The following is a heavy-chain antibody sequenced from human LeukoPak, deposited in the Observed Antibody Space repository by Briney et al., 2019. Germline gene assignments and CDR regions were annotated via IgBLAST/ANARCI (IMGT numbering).Heavy chain of an antibody. CDR1: GFTFSGHW. CDR2: INQGGSDK. Sequence: PGGSLRLSCAASGFTFSGHWMSWVRQAPGKGLEWVANINQGGSDKYYVDSVKGRFTISRDNANNLLYLQMNSLRAEDTAVYYCAKAIGYDFWSGLDYWGQGTLVTVSS. CDR3: AKAIGYDFWSGLDY. V-gene: IGHV3-7*01. D-gene: IGHD3-3*01. J-gene: IGHJ4*02.